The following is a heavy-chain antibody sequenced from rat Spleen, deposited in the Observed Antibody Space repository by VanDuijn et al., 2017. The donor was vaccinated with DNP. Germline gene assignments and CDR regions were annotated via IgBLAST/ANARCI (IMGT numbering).Heavy chain of an antibody. V-gene: IGHV2-63*01. CDR2: MRYNGDT. Sequence: QVQLKESGPGLVQPSQTQSLTCTVSGFSLTSYTLTWVRQPSGKGREWMGRMRYNGDTSYNSALKSRLSISRDTSKSQVFLKMNSLQTEDTAIYFCIRGGVGRNWGQGVMVTVSS. J-gene: IGHJ2*01. D-gene: IGHD4-3*01. CDR3: IRGGVGRN. CDR1: GFSLTSYT.